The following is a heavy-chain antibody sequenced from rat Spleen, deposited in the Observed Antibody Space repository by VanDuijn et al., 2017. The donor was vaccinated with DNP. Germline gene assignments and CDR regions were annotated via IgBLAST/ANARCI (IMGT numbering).Heavy chain of an antibody. V-gene: IGHV5-22*01. CDR2: LSYEGSST. Sequence: EVQLVESGGGLVQPGRSMKLSCAASGFTFSNYYMAWVRQAPAKGLEWVATLSYEGSSTYYGDSVKGRFTISRDNAKSTLYLQMNSLRSEDTATYYCARKNYGGYSENYWYFDFWGPGTMVTVSS. J-gene: IGHJ1*01. CDR1: GFTFSNYY. CDR3: ARKNYGGYSENYWYFDF. D-gene: IGHD1-11*01.